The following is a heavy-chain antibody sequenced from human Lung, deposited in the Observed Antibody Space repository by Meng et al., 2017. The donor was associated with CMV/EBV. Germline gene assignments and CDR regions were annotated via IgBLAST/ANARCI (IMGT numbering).Heavy chain of an antibody. CDR2: IRQDGSEK. J-gene: IGHJ6*02. Sequence: SXAASGFTFSSYWMSWVRQAPGKGLEWVANIRQDGSEKYYVDSVKGRFTISRDNAKNSLYLQMNSVRAEDTAVYYCARGMRVGAITYYDYGMDVWXQGTXVTV. D-gene: IGHD1-26*01. CDR1: GFTFSSYW. V-gene: IGHV3-7*01. CDR3: ARGMRVGAITYYDYGMDV.